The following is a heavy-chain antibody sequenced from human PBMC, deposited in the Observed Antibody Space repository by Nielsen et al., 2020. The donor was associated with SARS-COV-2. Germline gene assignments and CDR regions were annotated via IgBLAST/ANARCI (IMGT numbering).Heavy chain of an antibody. V-gene: IGHV1-18*01. CDR3: ARDRQYNWNDYNGMDS. D-gene: IGHD1-1*01. CDR2: ISGDSGNT. J-gene: IGHJ6*02. CDR1: DYSFTSYG. Sequence: ASVKVSCKASDYSFTSYGISWVRQAPGQGLEWMGWISGDSGNTHSAQRFQGRVTMTTDISTNTAYMELRSLRADDTAVYYCARDRQYNWNDYNGMDSWGQGTAVTVSS.